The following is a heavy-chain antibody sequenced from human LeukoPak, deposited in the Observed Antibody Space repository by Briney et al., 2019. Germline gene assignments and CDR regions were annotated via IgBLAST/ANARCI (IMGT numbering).Heavy chain of an antibody. Sequence: GASVKVSCKASGYIFTSYALNWERQAPGQGLEWMGWINTNTGNPTYAQGFTGRFVFSLDTSVSTAYLHIFSLTAEDIDVYYCVSGYSNGYSNRFAPWGQGTLVTVSS. D-gene: IGHD3-22*01. CDR2: INTNTGNP. J-gene: IGHJ5*02. CDR3: VSGYSNGYSNRFAP. CDR1: GYIFTSYA. V-gene: IGHV7-4-1*01.